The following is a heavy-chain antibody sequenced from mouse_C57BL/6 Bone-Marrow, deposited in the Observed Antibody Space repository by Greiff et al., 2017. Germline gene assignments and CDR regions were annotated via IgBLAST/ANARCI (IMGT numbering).Heavy chain of an antibody. J-gene: IGHJ4*01. CDR3: ARQMGLRRRGYAMDY. CDR1: EYEFPSHD. V-gene: IGHV5-2*01. CDR2: INSDGGST. Sequence: EVHLVESGGGLVQPGESLKLSCESNEYEFPSHDMSWVRKTPEKRLELVAAINSDGGSTYYPATMERRFIISRDNTKKTLYLQMSSLRSEDTALYYCARQMGLRRRGYAMDYWGQGTSVTVSS. D-gene: IGHD2-4*01.